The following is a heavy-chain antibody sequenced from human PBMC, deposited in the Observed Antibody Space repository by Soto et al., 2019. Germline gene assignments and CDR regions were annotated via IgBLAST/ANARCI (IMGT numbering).Heavy chain of an antibody. CDR2: INAGNGNT. J-gene: IGHJ4*02. V-gene: IGHV1-3*01. CDR1: GYTFTSYD. D-gene: IGHD3-22*01. Sequence: ASVKVSCKASGYTFTSYDMHWVRQAPGQRLEWMGWINAGNGNTKYSQKFQGRVTITRDTSASTAYMELSSLRSEDTAVYYCASYYYDSSGYFPFGYWGQGTLVTVSS. CDR3: ASYYYDSSGYFPFGY.